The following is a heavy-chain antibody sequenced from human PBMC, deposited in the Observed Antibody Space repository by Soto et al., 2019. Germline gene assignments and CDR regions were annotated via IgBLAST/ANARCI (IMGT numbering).Heavy chain of an antibody. D-gene: IGHD6-13*01. CDR2: LSYAGDYQ. J-gene: IGHJ4*02. CDR1: GFTFSSYG. V-gene: IGHV3-30*18. CDR3: AKSRGGSSWYEGDS. Sequence: QVQLVASGGGVVQPGRSLRLSCAASGFTFSSYGMHWVRQAPGKGLEWVAVLSYAGDYQYYAGSVKGRFTISRDNSKNTLYLQMNTLRPEDTAVYFCAKSRGGSSWYEGDSWGQGTLVTVSS.